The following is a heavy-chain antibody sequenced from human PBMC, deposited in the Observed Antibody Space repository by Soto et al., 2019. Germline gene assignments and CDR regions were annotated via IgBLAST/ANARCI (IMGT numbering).Heavy chain of an antibody. Sequence: VGSLRLSCAASGFTFSSYDMHWVRQAPGKGLEWVALIWYDGSDKYYADSVKGRFTVSRDNSENTLYLQMNSLRADDTAVYYCAREKQDAFDVWGQGTMVTVSS. CDR1: GFTFSSYD. D-gene: IGHD6-13*01. CDR2: IWYDGSDK. V-gene: IGHV3-33*01. J-gene: IGHJ3*01. CDR3: AREKQDAFDV.